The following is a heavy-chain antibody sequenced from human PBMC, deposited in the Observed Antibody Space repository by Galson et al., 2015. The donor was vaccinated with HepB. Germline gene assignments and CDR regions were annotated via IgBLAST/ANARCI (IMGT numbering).Heavy chain of an antibody. CDR2: ISGAGDTI. CDR1: GFRFSDFH. V-gene: IGHV3-11*04. CDR3: ARDRLGYYDMDV. J-gene: IGHJ6*02. Sequence: SLRLSCAASGFRFSDFHMNWIRQAPGKGLEWISFISGAGDTIYYADSLKGRFTISRDNAQNSLYLQMNSLRDEDTAMYYCARDRLGYYDMDVWGQGTTVTVSS. D-gene: IGHD6-13*01.